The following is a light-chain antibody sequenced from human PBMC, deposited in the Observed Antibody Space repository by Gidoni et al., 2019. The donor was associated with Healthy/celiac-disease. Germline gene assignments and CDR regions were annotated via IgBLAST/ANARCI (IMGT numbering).Light chain of an antibody. V-gene: IGKV1-5*01. CDR1: QSINTL. CDR3: HQSTHYPPCT. J-gene: IGKJ1*01. CDR2: DAS. Sequence: DIQMTQSPSTPSASVGDRVTIPCRASQSINTLLAWYQQKPGKVPRLLIYDASTLATGVPSRFCGSGSGTDFTLTISSLQPEDFAIYYCHQSTHYPPCTFGQGTKVEIK.